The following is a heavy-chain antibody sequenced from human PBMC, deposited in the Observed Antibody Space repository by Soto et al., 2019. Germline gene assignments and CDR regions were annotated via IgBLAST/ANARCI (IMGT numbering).Heavy chain of an antibody. CDR3: ARDHVNGYDVNWFDP. Sequence: QVQLVQSGAEVKKPGSSVKVSCKASGGTFSSYAISWVRQAPGQGLEWMGGIIPSFGTANYAQKFQGRVTITAAESTSTAYMELSSLRSEDTAVYYCARDHVNGYDVNWFDPWGQGTLVTVSS. D-gene: IGHD5-12*01. V-gene: IGHV1-69*12. J-gene: IGHJ5*02. CDR1: GGTFSSYA. CDR2: IIPSFGTA.